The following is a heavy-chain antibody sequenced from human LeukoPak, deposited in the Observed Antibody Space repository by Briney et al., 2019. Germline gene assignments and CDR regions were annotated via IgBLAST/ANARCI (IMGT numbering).Heavy chain of an antibody. D-gene: IGHD3-10*01. CDR3: ARQDNYYGSTNLDY. CDR2: IYTSGST. V-gene: IGHV4-38-2*02. J-gene: IGHJ4*02. CDR1: GYSISSGYH. Sequence: SETLSLTCTVSGYSISSGYHWGWIRQPPGKGLEWIGRIYTSGSTNYNPSLKSRVTISVDTSKNQFSLKLSSVTAADTAVYYCARQDNYYGSTNLDYWGQGTLVTVSS.